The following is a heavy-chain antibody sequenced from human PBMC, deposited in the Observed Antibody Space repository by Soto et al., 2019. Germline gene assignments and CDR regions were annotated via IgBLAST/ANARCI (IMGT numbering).Heavy chain of an antibody. CDR2: ISGTGGSR. V-gene: IGHV3-23*01. CDR3: AKDSLYSNYINCLDY. CDR1: GFTFSSYA. D-gene: IGHD4-4*01. Sequence: EVQLLESGGGLVQPGGSLRLSCAASGFTFSSYAMSWVRQAPGKGLEWVSSISGTGGSRYYADSVKGRFTISRDKSKNTLYLQMNSLRAEDTAVYYCAKDSLYSNYINCLDYWGQGTLVTVSS. J-gene: IGHJ4*02.